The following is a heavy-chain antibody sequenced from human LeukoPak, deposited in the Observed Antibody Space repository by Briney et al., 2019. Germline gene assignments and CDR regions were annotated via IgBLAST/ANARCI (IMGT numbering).Heavy chain of an antibody. CDR1: GFSFTTYN. V-gene: IGHV3-21*01. Sequence: PGGSLRLSCAASGFSFTTYNMNWVRQAPGKGLEWVSSITSSSSSYIYYADSVKGRFTISRDNAKNSLYLQMNSLRAEDTAVYYCARDKPGRRIVGATEFDYWGQGTLVTVSS. D-gene: IGHD1-26*01. CDR2: ITSSSSSYI. J-gene: IGHJ4*02. CDR3: ARDKPGRRIVGATEFDY.